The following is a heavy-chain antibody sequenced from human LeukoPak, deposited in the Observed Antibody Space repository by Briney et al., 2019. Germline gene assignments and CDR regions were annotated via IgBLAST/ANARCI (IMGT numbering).Heavy chain of an antibody. CDR1: GYTFTYYY. CDR2: INPDSGVT. J-gene: IGHJ3*02. Sequence: GPSVTVRLSAAGYTFTYYYLRWVRQAPGQGLEWMGWINPDSGVTNCPQKFQGRVTMTRDTSSSTAYMELSRLRSDDTAIYYCASDDTFDIWGLGTMVTVSS. CDR3: ASDDTFDI. V-gene: IGHV1-2*02.